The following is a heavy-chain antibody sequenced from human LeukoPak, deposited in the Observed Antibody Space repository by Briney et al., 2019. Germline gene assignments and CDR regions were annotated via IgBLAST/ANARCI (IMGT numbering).Heavy chain of an antibody. CDR3: ARVARWHWFDP. Sequence: GGSLRLACAASGFIFSRYGMSWVRQAPGKGLEWVSAISGSGGTTYYTDSVKGRFTISRDNSKNTVYLQMNNMRVDDTAVYYCARVARWHWFDPWGQGTLVTVSS. CDR1: GFIFSRYG. V-gene: IGHV3-23*01. CDR2: ISGSGGTT. J-gene: IGHJ5*02. D-gene: IGHD5-12*01.